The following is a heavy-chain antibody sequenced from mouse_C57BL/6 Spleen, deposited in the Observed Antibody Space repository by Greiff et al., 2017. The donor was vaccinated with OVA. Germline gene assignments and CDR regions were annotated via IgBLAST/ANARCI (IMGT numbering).Heavy chain of an antibody. D-gene: IGHD3-1*01. V-gene: IGHV1-26*01. J-gene: IGHJ1*03. CDR1: GYTFTDYY. CDR3: ARSAGDPRWYFDV. Sequence: EVQLQQSGPELVKPGASVKISCKASGYTFTDYYMNWVKQSHGKSLEWIGDINPNNGGTSYNQKFKGKATLTVDKSSSTAYMELRSLTSEDSAVYYCARSAGDPRWYFDVWGTGTTVTVSS. CDR2: INPNNGGT.